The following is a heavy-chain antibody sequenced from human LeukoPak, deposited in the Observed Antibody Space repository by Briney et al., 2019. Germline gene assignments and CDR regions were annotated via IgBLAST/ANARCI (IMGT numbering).Heavy chain of an antibody. CDR1: GGSFSGYY. D-gene: IGHD6-13*01. CDR3: ARGPRGVIPNIAAARPGVDFDY. CDR2: INHSGST. Sequence: PSETLSFTCAVYGGSFSGYYWSWIRQPPGKGLEWIGEINHSGSTNYNPSLKCRVTISVATSKNQFSLKLSSVTAADTAVYYCARGPRGVIPNIAAARPGVDFDYWGQGTLVTVSS. V-gene: IGHV4-34*01. J-gene: IGHJ4*02.